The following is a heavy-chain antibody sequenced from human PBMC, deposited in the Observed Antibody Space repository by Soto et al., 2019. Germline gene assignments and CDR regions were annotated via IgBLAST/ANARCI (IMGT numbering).Heavy chain of an antibody. CDR1: GFTFSDYW. Sequence: EVHLVASGGGLVQPGGSLRLSCAASGFTFSDYWMTWVRQTPGKGLEGVANMNPDGSEQYYLDSVKGRFTISRDNAKNSLYLQMNSLRGEDTAVYYCTRDLNHDCGPWGQGTQVIVSS. D-gene: IGHD2-21*01. J-gene: IGHJ5*02. CDR3: TRDLNHDCGP. V-gene: IGHV3-7*04. CDR2: MNPDGSEQ.